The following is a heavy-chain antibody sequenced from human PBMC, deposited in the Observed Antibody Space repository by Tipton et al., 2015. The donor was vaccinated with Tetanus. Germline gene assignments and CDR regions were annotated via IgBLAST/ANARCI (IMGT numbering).Heavy chain of an antibody. Sequence: TLSLTCNVSGVSVTTYHWSWIRQPPGKGLEWIGYITDTGRTNYSPSLRNRLTISRDTAKTHFSLRLDSVTAADTAVYYCAADRRGPGEVRGLDNWGQGTLVTVSS. D-gene: IGHD3-10*01. CDR1: GVSVTTYH. CDR2: ITDTGRT. J-gene: IGHJ4*02. CDR3: AADRRGPGEVRGLDN. V-gene: IGHV4-59*02.